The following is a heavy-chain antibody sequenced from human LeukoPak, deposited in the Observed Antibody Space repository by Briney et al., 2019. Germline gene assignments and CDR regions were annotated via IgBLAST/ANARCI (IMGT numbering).Heavy chain of an antibody. CDR2: ISGSGGST. CDR3: ARSLENGVRGRNYYFSY. J-gene: IGHJ4*02. CDR1: GFTFTGYA. V-gene: IGHV3-23*01. D-gene: IGHD3-10*01. Sequence: GGSLRLSCAASGFTFTGYAMSWVRQAPGKGLEWVSAISGSGGSTYYADSVKGRFTISRDNSKNTLYLQMNSLRAEDTAVYYCARSLENGVRGRNYYFSYWGQGTLVTVSS.